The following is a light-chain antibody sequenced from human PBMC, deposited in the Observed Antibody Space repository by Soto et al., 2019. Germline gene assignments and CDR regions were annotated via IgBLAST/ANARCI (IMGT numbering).Light chain of an antibody. Sequence: PMTPAPSSLSASLLPRVSITSQASQNINNYLNWYQQKPGRAPKLLIYDASNLEAVVPSRFRGSGSGTDFTFTISRLQPEDIATYYCQQYENLPTFGQGTRLEIK. V-gene: IGKV1-33*01. J-gene: IGKJ5*01. CDR2: DAS. CDR3: QQYENLPT. CDR1: QNINNY.